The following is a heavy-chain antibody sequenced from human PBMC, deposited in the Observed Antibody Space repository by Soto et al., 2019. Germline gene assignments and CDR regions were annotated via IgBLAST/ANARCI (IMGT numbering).Heavy chain of an antibody. CDR2: IYYSGST. D-gene: IGHD4-17*01. V-gene: IGHV4-31*03. CDR3: ARQRGDAAAYWFDP. Sequence: QVQLQESGPGLVKPSQTLSLTCTVSGGSISSGGYYWSWIRQHPGKGLEWIGYIYYSGSTYYNPSLKSRFTITVDPAKNQSYLKLSSVTAADTAVDDCARQRGDAAAYWFDPWGQETLVTVSS. CDR1: GGSISSGGYY. J-gene: IGHJ5*02.